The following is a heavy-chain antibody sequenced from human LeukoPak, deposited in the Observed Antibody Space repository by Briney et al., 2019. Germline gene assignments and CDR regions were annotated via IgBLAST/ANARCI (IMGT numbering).Heavy chain of an antibody. CDR1: GTSIRSGSYY. J-gene: IGHJ6*03. CDR3: AREGIAVADTYYYYYMDV. D-gene: IGHD6-19*01. V-gene: IGHV4-61*02. CDR2: MYIGGRT. Sequence: SQTLSLTCTVTGTSIRSGSYYWNWIRQAAGKGLEWIGRMYIGGRTTYNPSLKSRVTISLETTENQFSLRLRSVTAADTAVYYCAREGIAVADTYYYYYMDVWAKGPGSPSP.